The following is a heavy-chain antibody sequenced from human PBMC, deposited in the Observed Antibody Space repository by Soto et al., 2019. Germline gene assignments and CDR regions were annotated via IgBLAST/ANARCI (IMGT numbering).Heavy chain of an antibody. CDR1: GGSISSGDYY. CDR3: ARLLDTAMVLDY. D-gene: IGHD5-18*01. V-gene: IGHV4-30-4*01. J-gene: IGHJ4*02. Sequence: SETLSLTCTVSGGSISSGDYYWSWIRQPPGKGLEWIGYIYYSGSTYYNPSLKSRVTISVDTSKNQFSLKLSSVTAADTAVYYCARLLDTAMVLDYWGQGTLVTVSS. CDR2: IYYSGST.